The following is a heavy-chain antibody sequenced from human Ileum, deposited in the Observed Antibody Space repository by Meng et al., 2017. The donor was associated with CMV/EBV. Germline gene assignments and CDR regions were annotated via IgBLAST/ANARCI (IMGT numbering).Heavy chain of an antibody. Sequence: GESLKISCSASGFPFSTYAMGWVRQAPGKGLVWVARISHDGTIITYVDSVKGRFTISRDNAKNTLYLQMNNLRAEDTAVYYCARDRNWMIDYWGRGTLVTVSS. D-gene: IGHD1-1*01. CDR2: ISHDGTII. V-gene: IGHV3-74*03. J-gene: IGHJ4*02. CDR3: ARDRNWMIDY. CDR1: GFPFSTYA.